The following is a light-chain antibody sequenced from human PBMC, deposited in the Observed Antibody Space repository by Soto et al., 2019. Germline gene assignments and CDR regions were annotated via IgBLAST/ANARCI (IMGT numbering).Light chain of an antibody. CDR2: EVT. CDR3: TSYTSSSTQV. J-gene: IGLJ1*01. CDR1: SSDVGGYDY. Sequence: QSALTQPASVSGSPGQSINISCTGTSSDVGGYDYVSWYQQHPGTAARLIIFEVTNRPSGVSNRFSGSKSGNTASLTISGLQAEDEADYYCTSYTSSSTQVFGTGTKVTVL. V-gene: IGLV2-14*01.